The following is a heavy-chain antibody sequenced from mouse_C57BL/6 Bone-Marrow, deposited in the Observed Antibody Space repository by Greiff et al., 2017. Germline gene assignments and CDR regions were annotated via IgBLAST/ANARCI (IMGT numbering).Heavy chain of an antibody. CDR2: ISSGGSYT. CDR3: ARLAGTYFDY. J-gene: IGHJ2*01. V-gene: IGHV5-6*01. CDR1: GFTFGSYG. D-gene: IGHD4-1*01. Sequence: EVKRVESGGDLVKPGGSLKLSCAASGFTFGSYGMSWVRQTPDKRLEWVATISSGGSYTYYPDSVKGRFTISRDNAKNTLYLQMSSLKSEDTAMYYCARLAGTYFDYWGQGTTLTVSS.